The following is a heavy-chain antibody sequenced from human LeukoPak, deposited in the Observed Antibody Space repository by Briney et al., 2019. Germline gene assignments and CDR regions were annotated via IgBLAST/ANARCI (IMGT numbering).Heavy chain of an antibody. J-gene: IGHJ5*02. V-gene: IGHV1-2*02. D-gene: IGHD3-9*01. CDR1: GYTFTGYY. Sequence: ASVTVSCKASGYTFTGYYIHWLRQAPGQGLEWMGWINPNSGGTKYAQKFQGRVTMTRDTSISTAYLQLSSLSSDDTAVYYCARSYYGILTGYYSGDWFDPWGQGALVTVSS. CDR2: INPNSGGT. CDR3: ARSYYGILTGYYSGDWFDP.